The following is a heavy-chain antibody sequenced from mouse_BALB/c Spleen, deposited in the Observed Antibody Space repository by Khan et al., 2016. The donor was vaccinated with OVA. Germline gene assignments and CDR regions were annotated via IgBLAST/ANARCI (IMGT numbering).Heavy chain of an antibody. J-gene: IGHJ3*01. CDR1: GFTFSSYS. D-gene: IGHD4-1*01. CDR3: ASHLTGSFAY. Sequence: EVQLVESGGDLVKPGGSLKLSCAASGFTFSSYSMSWVRQTPEKRLEWVASISSGGDYTYYPDIVKGRFTISRDNAKNTLYLEMSSLKSEDTAMYYCASHLTGSFAYWGQGTLVTGSA. CDR2: ISSGGDYT. V-gene: IGHV5-6*01.